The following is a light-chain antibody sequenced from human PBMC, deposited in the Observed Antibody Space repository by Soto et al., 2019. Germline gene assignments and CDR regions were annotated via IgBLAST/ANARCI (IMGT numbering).Light chain of an antibody. CDR1: SRDVGGYNY. CDR2: EVS. V-gene: IGLV2-14*01. J-gene: IGLJ3*02. Sequence: QSALTQPASVSGSPGQSITISCTGTSRDVGGYNYVSWHQQHPGKAPKVIITEVSNRPSGVSNRFSGSKSGNTAFLTISGLQAEDEADYSCFSYAGSRVFGGGTKLTVL. CDR3: FSYAGSRV.